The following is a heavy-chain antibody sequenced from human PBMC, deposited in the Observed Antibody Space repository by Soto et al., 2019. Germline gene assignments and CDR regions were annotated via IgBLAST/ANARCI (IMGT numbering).Heavy chain of an antibody. D-gene: IGHD2-8*01. Sequence: SGTLSLTCAVYGGSFRGYYWSWIRQPPGEGLEGIGEINHSGSTNYNPSLKSRVTISVDTSKNQFSLKLSSVTAADTAVYYCARRYCTNGVCYKADYFDYWGQGTLVTVSS. CDR2: INHSGST. J-gene: IGHJ4*02. CDR3: ARRYCTNGVCYKADYFDY. CDR1: GGSFRGYY. V-gene: IGHV4-34*01.